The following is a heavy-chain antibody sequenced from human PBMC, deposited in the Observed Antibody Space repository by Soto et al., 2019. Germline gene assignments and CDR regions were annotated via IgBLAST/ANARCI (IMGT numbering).Heavy chain of an antibody. Sequence: EVQLVESGGGSVQPGRSLRLSCAASGFAFDKSGMHWVRQVPGKGLEWVTGISWNSGSKGYAESVRRRFTISRDNAKNSLYLEMESLRVEDTATYFCARSSGWYEADAFDMWGQGTMVTVSA. D-gene: IGHD6-19*01. CDR1: GFAFDKSG. J-gene: IGHJ3*02. V-gene: IGHV3-9*01. CDR3: ARSSGWYEADAFDM. CDR2: ISWNSGSK.